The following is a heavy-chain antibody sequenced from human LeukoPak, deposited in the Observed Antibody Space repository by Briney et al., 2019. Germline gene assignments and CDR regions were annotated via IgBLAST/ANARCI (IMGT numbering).Heavy chain of an antibody. CDR2: ISAYNGNT. CDR1: GYTFTSYG. D-gene: IGHD5-12*01. CDR3: ARGRASGYDRYYYYYYMDV. J-gene: IGHJ6*03. Sequence: ASVKASCKASGYTFTSYGISWVRQAPGQGLEWMGWISAYNGNTNYAQKLQGRVTMTTDTSTSTAYMELSSLRSEDTAVYYCARGRASGYDRYYYYYYMDVWGKGTTVTISS. V-gene: IGHV1-18*01.